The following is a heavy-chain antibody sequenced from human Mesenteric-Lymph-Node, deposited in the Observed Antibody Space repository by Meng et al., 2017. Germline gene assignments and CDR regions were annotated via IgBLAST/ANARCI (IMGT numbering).Heavy chain of an antibody. V-gene: IGHV3-21*01. J-gene: IGHJ4*02. CDR1: GFTFSSYS. D-gene: IGHD3-3*01. CDR2: ISSSSSYI. CDR3: ARGPTITIFGVVIDRGGYYFDY. Sequence: GESLKISCAASGFTFSSYSMNWVRQAPGKGLEWVSSISSSSSYIYYADSVKGRFTISRDNAKNSLYLQMNSLRAEDTAVYYCARGPTITIFGVVIDRGGYYFDYWGQGTLVTVSS.